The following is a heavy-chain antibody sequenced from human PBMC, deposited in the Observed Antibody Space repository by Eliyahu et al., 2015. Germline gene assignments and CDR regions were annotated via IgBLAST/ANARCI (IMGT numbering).Heavy chain of an antibody. J-gene: IGHJ4*02. D-gene: IGHD4-11*01. CDR3: ARLEGLHVDY. Sequence: QLQLQESVPGLVKPSETLSLTCTXSGXXISSSSYXWGWXRQPPGKGLEWIGXIYXSGXTYYNPSLKXRVTISVDTSKNQFSLKLSSVTAADTAVYYCARLEGLHVDYWGQGTLVTVSS. V-gene: IGHV4-39*01. CDR2: IYXSGXT. CDR1: GXXISSSSYX.